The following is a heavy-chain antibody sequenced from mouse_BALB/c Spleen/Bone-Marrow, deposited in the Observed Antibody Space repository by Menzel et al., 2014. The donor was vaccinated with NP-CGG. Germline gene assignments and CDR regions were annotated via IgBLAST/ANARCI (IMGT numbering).Heavy chain of an antibody. Sequence: EVKLVESGEGLVQPGGSLKLSCAASGFTFSSYTMSWVRQTPEKRLEWVAYISNSGGSIYYPDTVKGRFTISRDNAKNTLYLQMSSLKSEDTAMYYCARLPFDYWGQGTTLTVSS. CDR2: ISNSGGSI. V-gene: IGHV5-12-2*01. CDR1: GFTFSSYT. CDR3: ARLPFDY. J-gene: IGHJ2*01.